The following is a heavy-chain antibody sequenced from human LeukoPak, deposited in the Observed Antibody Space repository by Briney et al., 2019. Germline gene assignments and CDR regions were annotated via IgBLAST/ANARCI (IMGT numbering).Heavy chain of an antibody. J-gene: IGHJ4*02. CDR2: ISGSGGST. Sequence: PGGSLRLSCAASGFTFSSYAMSWVRQAPGKGLEWVSAISGSGGSTYYADSVKGRFTISRDNSKNTLYLQMNSLRAEDTAVYYCAKGAFGYYDILTGYYMGPSYFDYWGQGTLVTVSS. CDR1: GFTFSSYA. CDR3: AKGAFGYYDILTGYYMGPSYFDY. D-gene: IGHD3-9*01. V-gene: IGHV3-23*01.